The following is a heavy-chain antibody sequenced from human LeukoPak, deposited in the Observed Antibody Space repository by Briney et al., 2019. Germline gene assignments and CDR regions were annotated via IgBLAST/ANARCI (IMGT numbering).Heavy chain of an antibody. V-gene: IGHV1-24*01. CDR1: GYTLTELS. CDR3: ATDLRSGSYGIDAFDI. Sequence: ASVTVSCKVSGYTLTELSMHWVRQAPGKGLEWMGGFDPEDGETIYAQKFQGRVTMTEDTSTDTAYMELSSLRSEDTAVYYCATDLRSGSYGIDAFDIWGQGTMVTVSS. D-gene: IGHD1-26*01. CDR2: FDPEDGET. J-gene: IGHJ3*02.